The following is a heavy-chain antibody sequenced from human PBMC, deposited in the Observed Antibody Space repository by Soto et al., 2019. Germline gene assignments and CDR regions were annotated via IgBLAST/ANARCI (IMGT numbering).Heavy chain of an antibody. CDR3: ARGKSNIVVVPAATNGPYYYYYMDV. CDR2: MNPNSGNT. D-gene: IGHD2-2*01. J-gene: IGHJ6*03. CDR1: GYTYTSYD. Sequence: SVKVSCTDSGYTYTSYDINWVRQATGQGLEWMGWMNPNSGNTGYAQKFQGRVTMTRNTSISTAYMELSSLRSEDTAVYYCARGKSNIVVVPAATNGPYYYYYMDVWGKGTTVTVSS. V-gene: IGHV1-8*01.